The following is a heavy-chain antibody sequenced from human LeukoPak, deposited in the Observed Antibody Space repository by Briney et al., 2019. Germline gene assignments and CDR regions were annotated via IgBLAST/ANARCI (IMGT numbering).Heavy chain of an antibody. J-gene: IGHJ4*02. V-gene: IGHV1-46*01. CDR3: ARGNGFWAPLSY. D-gene: IGHD3-10*01. Sequence: GASVKVSSKASGYPFISYYIHWVRQAPGQGLEWVGMINPNGGGTSYGQKFQGRVTMTTDTSTSTVYMELSSLTSEDTAVYSCARGNGFWAPLSYWGQGTLVTVSS. CDR2: INPNGGGT. CDR1: GYPFISYY.